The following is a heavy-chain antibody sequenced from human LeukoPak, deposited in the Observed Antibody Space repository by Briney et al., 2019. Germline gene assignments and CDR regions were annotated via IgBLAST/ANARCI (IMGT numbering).Heavy chain of an antibody. V-gene: IGHV1-69*04. D-gene: IGHD6-13*01. J-gene: IGHJ4*02. CDR1: GGTFSSYA. CDR3: ARDQTAAGTIDY. CDR2: IIPILGIA. Sequence: ASVKVSCKASGGTFSSYAISWVRQAPGQELEWMGRIIPILGIANYAQKFQGRVTITADKSTSTAYMELSSLRSEDTAVYYCARDQTAAGTIDYWGQGTLVTVSS.